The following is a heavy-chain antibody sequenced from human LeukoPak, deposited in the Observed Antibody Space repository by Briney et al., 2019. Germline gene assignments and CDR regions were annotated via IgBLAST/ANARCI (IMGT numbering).Heavy chain of an antibody. CDR1: GFAVGSSY. D-gene: IGHD4-23*01. J-gene: IGHJ4*02. Sequence: GGSLRLSCAASGFAVGSSYMSWVRQAPGKGLEWISVLYSGGTTYYADSVEGRFTISRDNSNNTLLLQMNSLRVEDTAVYYCARGVRWHDFDSWGQGTLVTVSS. CDR3: ARGVRWHDFDS. CDR2: LYSGGTT. V-gene: IGHV3-53*01.